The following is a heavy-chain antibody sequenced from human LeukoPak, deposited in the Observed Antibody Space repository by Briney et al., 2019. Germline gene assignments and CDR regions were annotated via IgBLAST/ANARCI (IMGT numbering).Heavy chain of an antibody. Sequence: GGSLRLSCAASGFTFSSYGMHWVRQAPGKGLEWVAVISYDGSNKYYADSVKGRFTISRDNSKNTLYLQMNSLRAEDTAVYYCSKDADSSSWYGREDYWGQGTLVTVSS. CDR1: GFTFSSYG. D-gene: IGHD6-13*01. CDR2: ISYDGSNK. CDR3: SKDADSSSWYGREDY. V-gene: IGHV3-30*18. J-gene: IGHJ4*02.